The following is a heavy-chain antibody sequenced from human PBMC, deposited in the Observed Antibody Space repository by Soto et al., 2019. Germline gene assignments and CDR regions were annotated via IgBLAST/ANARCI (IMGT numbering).Heavy chain of an antibody. CDR1: GFTFSSYA. J-gene: IGHJ4*02. V-gene: IGHV3-23*01. CDR3: ARGWTFDL. D-gene: IGHD1-1*01. CDR2: INGGGDST. Sequence: PGGSLRLSCAASGFTFSSYAMSWVRQAPGKGLEWVSGINGGGDSTYSADSVRGRFTISRDNSKNTLFLQVNSLRAEDTAVYYCARGWTFDLWGQGTLVTVSS.